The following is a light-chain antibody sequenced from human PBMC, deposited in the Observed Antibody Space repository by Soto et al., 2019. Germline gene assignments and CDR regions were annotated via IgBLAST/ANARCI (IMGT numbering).Light chain of an antibody. CDR2: KAS. V-gene: IGKV1-5*03. CDR3: QQYESYSPLT. Sequence: DIQMTQSPSTLSASVGDRVTITCRASQSISSWLAWYQQKPGKAPKLLIYKASGLESGVTSRFSGTGSGTDFTLTISSLQPDDFATYYCQQYESYSPLTFGGGTTVEIK. J-gene: IGKJ4*01. CDR1: QSISSW.